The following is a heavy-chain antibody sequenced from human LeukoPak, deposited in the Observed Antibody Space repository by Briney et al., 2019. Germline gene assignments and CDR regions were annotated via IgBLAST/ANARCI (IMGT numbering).Heavy chain of an antibody. CDR2: IKEEGSER. V-gene: IGHV3-7*01. Sequence: SGGSLRLSCAASGFTFSSYWMSWVRQAPGKGLEWVANIKEEGSERHYVDSVKGRFTISRDNAKNSLYLQMNSLRAEDTAIYYCARLGSSGRSDYWGQGTLVTVSS. CDR3: ARLGSSGRSDY. J-gene: IGHJ4*02. CDR1: GFTFSSYW. D-gene: IGHD6-19*01.